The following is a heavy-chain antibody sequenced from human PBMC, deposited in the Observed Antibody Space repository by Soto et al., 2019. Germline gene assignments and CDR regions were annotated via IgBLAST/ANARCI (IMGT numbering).Heavy chain of an antibody. CDR1: GFTFSSYW. D-gene: IGHD6-13*01. Sequence: PGGSLRLSCSPSGFTFSSYWMSWVRQAPGKGLEWVANIKQDGTEKYYVDAVRGRFTISRDNAKNSLYLQMNSLRAEDTAVYYCARTTAADNYWGQGTLVTVSS. CDR2: IKQDGTEK. V-gene: IGHV3-7*01. J-gene: IGHJ4*02. CDR3: ARTTAADNY.